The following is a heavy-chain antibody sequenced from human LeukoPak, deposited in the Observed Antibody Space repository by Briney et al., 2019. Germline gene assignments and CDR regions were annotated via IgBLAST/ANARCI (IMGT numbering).Heavy chain of an antibody. J-gene: IGHJ4*02. Sequence: SETLSLTCTVSGGSISSGGYYWSWIRQHPGKGLEWIGYIYYSGSTYYNPSLKSRVTISVDTSKNQFSLKLGSVTAADTAVYYCAMGQYSSSWYRFDYWGQGTLVTVSS. CDR3: AMGQYSSSWYRFDY. D-gene: IGHD6-13*01. V-gene: IGHV4-31*03. CDR2: IYYSGST. CDR1: GGSISSGGYY.